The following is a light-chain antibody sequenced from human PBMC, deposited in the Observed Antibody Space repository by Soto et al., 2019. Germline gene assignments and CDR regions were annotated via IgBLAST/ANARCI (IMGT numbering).Light chain of an antibody. Sequence: EIVLTQSPGTLSLSPGERATLSCRASQSVSRSYLAWYQQKPGQAPRLLIYGASSRATGTPDRFSGSGSGTDFTLTISRLEPEDFAVYYCQQYGSSPLTFGGGTKVEI. CDR3: QQYGSSPLT. V-gene: IGKV3-20*01. J-gene: IGKJ4*01. CDR1: QSVSRSY. CDR2: GAS.